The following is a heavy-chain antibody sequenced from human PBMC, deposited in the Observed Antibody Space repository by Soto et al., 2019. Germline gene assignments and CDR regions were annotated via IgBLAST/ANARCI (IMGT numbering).Heavy chain of an antibody. J-gene: IGHJ2*01. CDR1: GYSFTSYW. Sequence: GESLKISCKGSGYSFTSYWIGLVRQMPGKGLEWMGIIYPGDSDTRYSPSFQVQVTISADKSISTAYLQWSSLKASDTAMYYGARRDNDDSNFYWYFDLWGRGTLVTVSS. CDR2: IYPGDSDT. D-gene: IGHD4-4*01. CDR3: ARRDNDDSNFYWYFDL. V-gene: IGHV5-51*01.